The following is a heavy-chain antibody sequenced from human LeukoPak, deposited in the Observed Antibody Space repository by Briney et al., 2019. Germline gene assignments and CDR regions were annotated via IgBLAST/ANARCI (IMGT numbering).Heavy chain of an antibody. D-gene: IGHD2-15*01. Sequence: GASVKVSCKASGYTFTGYYMHWVRQAPGQGLEWMGRINPNSGGTNYAQKFQGRVTMTGDTSISTAYMELSRLRSDDTAVYYCARDCTGGGCYSIYWGQGTLATVSS. CDR1: GYTFTGYY. V-gene: IGHV1-2*06. J-gene: IGHJ4*02. CDR2: INPNSGGT. CDR3: ARDCTGGGCYSIY.